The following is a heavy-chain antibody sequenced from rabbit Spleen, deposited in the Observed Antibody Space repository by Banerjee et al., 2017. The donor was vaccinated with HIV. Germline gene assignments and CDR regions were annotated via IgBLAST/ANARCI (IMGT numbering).Heavy chain of an antibody. CDR3: ARDSGSSFSSYGMDL. V-gene: IGHV1S45*01. CDR2: INTATAKA. D-gene: IGHD8-1*01. Sequence: QEQLEESGGGLDKPGGTLTHTCKDSEFTISSNYYMCWVRQAPGKGLERIACINTATAKAVYAACAKGRFTISTTSSTTVTLQITSLTAADTDTYFCARDSGSSFSSYGMDLWGPGTLVTVS. J-gene: IGHJ6*01. CDR1: EFTISSNYY.